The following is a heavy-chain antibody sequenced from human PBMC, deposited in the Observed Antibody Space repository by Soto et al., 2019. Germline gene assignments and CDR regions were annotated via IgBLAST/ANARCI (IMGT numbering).Heavy chain of an antibody. CDR3: ARRHYDILTGFNWFDP. J-gene: IGHJ5*02. Sequence: QVQLQESGPGLVKPSETLSLTCTVSGGSISSYYWSWIRQPPGKGLEWIGYIYYSGSTNYNPSLKSRVTISVDTSKTQFSLKLSSVTAADTAVYYCARRHYDILTGFNWFDPWGQGTLVTVSS. CDR2: IYYSGST. D-gene: IGHD3-9*01. CDR1: GGSISSYY. V-gene: IGHV4-59*08.